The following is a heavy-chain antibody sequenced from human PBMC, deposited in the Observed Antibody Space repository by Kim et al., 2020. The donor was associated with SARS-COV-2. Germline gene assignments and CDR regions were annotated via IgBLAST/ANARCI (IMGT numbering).Heavy chain of an antibody. D-gene: IGHD3-22*01. CDR1: GFTFGDYA. J-gene: IGHJ4*02. V-gene: IGHV3-49*04. CDR2: IRSKAYGGTT. Sequence: GGSMRLSCTASGFTFGDYAMSWVRQAPGKGLEWVGFIRSKAYGGTTEYAASVKGRFTISRDDSKSIAYLQMNSLKTEDTAVYYCTRAHDSSGYPSPYFDYWGQGTLVTVSS. CDR3: TRAHDSSGYPSPYFDY.